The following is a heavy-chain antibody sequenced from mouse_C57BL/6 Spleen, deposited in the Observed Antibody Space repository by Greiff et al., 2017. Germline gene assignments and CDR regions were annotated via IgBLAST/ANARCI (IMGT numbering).Heavy chain of an antibody. Sequence: EVMLVESGGGLVKPGGSLKLSCAASGFTFSDYGMHWVRQAPEKGLEWVAYISSGSSTIYYADTVKGRFTISRDNAKHTLFLQMTSLRSEDTAMYYCARKIYYDYDGEYYFDYWGQGTTLTVSS. J-gene: IGHJ2*01. V-gene: IGHV5-17*01. CDR3: ARKIYYDYDGEYYFDY. CDR2: ISSGSSTI. CDR1: GFTFSDYG. D-gene: IGHD2-4*01.